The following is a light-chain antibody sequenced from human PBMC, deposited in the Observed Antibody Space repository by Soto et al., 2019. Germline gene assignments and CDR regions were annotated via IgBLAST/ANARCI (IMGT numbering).Light chain of an antibody. CDR3: SSYTSSILYV. V-gene: IGLV2-14*01. CDR2: EVS. Sequence: QSALTQPASVSGSPGQSITISCTGTSSDVGGYNYVSWYQQHPGKAPKLMIYEVSNRPSGVSNRFSGSKSGNTASLTISGLQAEDEADYYRSSYTSSILYVFGTGTKLTVL. CDR1: SSDVGGYNY. J-gene: IGLJ1*01.